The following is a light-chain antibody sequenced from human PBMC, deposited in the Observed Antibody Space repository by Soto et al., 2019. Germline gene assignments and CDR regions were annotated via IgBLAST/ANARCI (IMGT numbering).Light chain of an antibody. Sequence: DIQMTQSPSSLSASVGDRVSITCQASQDISNYLNWYQQKPGKAPNLLIYDASNLKTGVPSRFSGGGSGTDFTFTINSLQAEDFATYYCQQYDNLPTVTFGQGTRVEIK. CDR1: QDISNY. V-gene: IGKV1-33*01. CDR2: DAS. CDR3: QQYDNLPTVT. J-gene: IGKJ5*01.